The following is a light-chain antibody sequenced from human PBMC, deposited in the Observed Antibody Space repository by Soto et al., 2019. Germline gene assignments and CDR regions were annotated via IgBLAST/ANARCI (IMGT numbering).Light chain of an antibody. CDR2: EVS. CDR1: QSLLHSDGKTY. Sequence: VLTQTPLSLSVTPGQQASISCKSSQSLLHSDGKTYLYWYLQRPGQAPHLLIYEVSNRFSGVPDRISGSGAGTECTLKISRGEAEDVGVDYCMQRAQRCTFGQGTKREI. CDR3: MQRAQRCT. J-gene: IGKJ2*02. V-gene: IGKV2D-29*01.